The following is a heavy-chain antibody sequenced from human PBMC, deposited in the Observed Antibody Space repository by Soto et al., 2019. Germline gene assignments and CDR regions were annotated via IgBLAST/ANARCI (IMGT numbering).Heavy chain of an antibody. CDR2: IYYSGIT. CDR3: ARRYGSAFDI. V-gene: IGHV4-59*01. Sequence: QVQLQESGPGLVKPSETLSLTCTVSGGSISSYYWSWIRQPPGKGLEWIGYIYYSGITNYNPSLKSRVTISVDTSKNQFSLKLSSVTAAETAVYYCARRYGSAFDIWGQGTMVTVSS. J-gene: IGHJ3*02. D-gene: IGHD3-10*01. CDR1: GGSISSYY.